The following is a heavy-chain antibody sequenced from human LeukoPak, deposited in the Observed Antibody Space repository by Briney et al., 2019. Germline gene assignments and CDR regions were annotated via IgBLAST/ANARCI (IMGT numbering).Heavy chain of an antibody. D-gene: IGHD1-26*01. Sequence: EASVKVSCEASGYTFTGYYMNWVRQAPGQGLEWMGCINPNSGGTNYAQKFKGRVTMTRDTSINTAYMELSRLRSDGTAVYYCAREWESGSYGWFRYWGQGTLVTVSS. CDR1: GYTFTGYY. J-gene: IGHJ4*02. CDR2: INPNSGGT. V-gene: IGHV1-2*02. CDR3: AREWESGSYGWFRY.